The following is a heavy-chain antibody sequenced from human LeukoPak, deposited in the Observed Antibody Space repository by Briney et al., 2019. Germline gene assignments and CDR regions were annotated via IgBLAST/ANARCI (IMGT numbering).Heavy chain of an antibody. CDR2: IYTSGST. V-gene: IGHV4-61*02. Sequence: SQTLSLTCTVSGGSISSGSYYWSWIRQPAGKGLEWIGRIYTSGSTNYNPSLKSRVTISVDTSKNQFSLKLSSVTAADTAVYYCARVRGYYDSSGYYPNWFDPWGQGTLVTVSS. J-gene: IGHJ5*02. D-gene: IGHD3-22*01. CDR1: GGSISSGSYY. CDR3: ARVRGYYDSSGYYPNWFDP.